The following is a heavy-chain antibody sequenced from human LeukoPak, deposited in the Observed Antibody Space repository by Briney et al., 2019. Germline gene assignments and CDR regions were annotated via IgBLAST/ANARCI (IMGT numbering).Heavy chain of an antibody. V-gene: IGHV3-7*01. CDR2: MRRDGNEI. Sequence: PGGSLRLSCSASGFTFSTYWMSWVRQAPGKGLEWVANMRRDGNEIYYLDSVRGRFTISRDNAKNSLYLQMNSLRDEDTAVYYCVRDLFPPAYFDYWGQGTLVTVSS. CDR1: GFTFSTYW. D-gene: IGHD2-15*01. J-gene: IGHJ4*02. CDR3: VRDLFPPAYFDY.